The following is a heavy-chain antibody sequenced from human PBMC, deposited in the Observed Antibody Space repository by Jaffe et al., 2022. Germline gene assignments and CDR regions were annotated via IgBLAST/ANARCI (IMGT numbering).Heavy chain of an antibody. CDR2: IRSKAYGGTT. J-gene: IGHJ4*02. CDR1: GFTFGDYA. D-gene: IGHD5-18*01. V-gene: IGHV3-49*04. CDR3: TRVGRVPGTAMDY. Sequence: EVQLVESGGGLVQPGRSLRLSCTASGFTFGDYAMSWVRQAPGKGLEWVGFIRSKAYGGTTEYAASVKGRFTISRDDSKSIAYLQMNSLKTEDTAVYYCTRVGRVPGTAMDYWGQGTLVTVSS.